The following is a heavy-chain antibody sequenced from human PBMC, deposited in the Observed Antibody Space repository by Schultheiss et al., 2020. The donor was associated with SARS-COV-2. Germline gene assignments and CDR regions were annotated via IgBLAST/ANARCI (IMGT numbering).Heavy chain of an antibody. V-gene: IGHV4-4*08. Sequence: SETLSLTCTVSGGSISSYYWSWIRQPPGKGLEWIGYIYTSGSTNYNPSLKSRVTMSVDTSKNQFSLKLSSVTAADTAVYYCAKTAGGYFDLWGRGTLVTVSS. D-gene: IGHD1-26*01. CDR3: AKTAGGYFDL. J-gene: IGHJ2*01. CDR1: GGSISSYY. CDR2: IYTSGST.